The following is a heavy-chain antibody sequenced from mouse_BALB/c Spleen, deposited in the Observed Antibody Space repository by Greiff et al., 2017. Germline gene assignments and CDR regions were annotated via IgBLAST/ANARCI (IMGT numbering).Heavy chain of an antibody. D-gene: IGHD2-1*01. J-gene: IGHJ3*01. CDR3: NVIYYGNYVRFAY. Sequence: EVKLLESGAELVRSGASVKLSCTASGFNIKDYYMHWVKQRPEQGLEWIGWIDPENGDTEYAPKFQGKATMTADTSSNTAYLQLSSLTSEDTAVYYCNVIYYGNYVRFAYWGQGTLVTVSA. CDR1: GFNIKDYY. V-gene: IGHV14-4*02. CDR2: IDPENGDT.